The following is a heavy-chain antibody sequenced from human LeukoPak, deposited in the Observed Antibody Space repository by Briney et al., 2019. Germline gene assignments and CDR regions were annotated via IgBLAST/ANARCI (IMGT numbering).Heavy chain of an antibody. CDR1: GGSISSSNW. D-gene: IGHD4-17*01. CDR3: ARDRGGYGDFDY. J-gene: IGHJ4*02. CDR2: IYHSGST. V-gene: IGHV4-4*02. Sequence: PSETLSLTCAVSGGSISSSNWWSWVRPPPGKGLEWIGEIYHSGSTNYNPSLKSRVTISVDTSKHQFSLKLSSVTAADTAVYYCARDRGGYGDFDYWGQGTLVTVSS.